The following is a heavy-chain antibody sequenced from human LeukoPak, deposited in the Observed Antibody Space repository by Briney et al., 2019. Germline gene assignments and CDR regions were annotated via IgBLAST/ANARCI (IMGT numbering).Heavy chain of an antibody. D-gene: IGHD6-13*01. CDR2: IPYDGSNK. Sequence: GRSLRLSCAASGFTFSSYAMHWVRQAPGKGLEWVAVIPYDGSNKYYADSVKGRFTISRDNSKNTLYLQMNSLRAEDTAVYYCARDRLSSSWPHAHDYWGQGTLVTVSS. CDR1: GFTFSSYA. J-gene: IGHJ4*02. CDR3: ARDRLSSSWPHAHDY. V-gene: IGHV3-30*04.